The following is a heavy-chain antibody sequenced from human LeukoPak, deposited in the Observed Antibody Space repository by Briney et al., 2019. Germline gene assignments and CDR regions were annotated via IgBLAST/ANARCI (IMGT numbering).Heavy chain of an antibody. J-gene: IGHJ5*02. CDR3: AKDIASGYCSGGSCYSPWFDP. CDR1: GFTFSSYA. V-gene: IGHV3-23*01. Sequence: PGGSLRLSCAASGFTFSSYAMSWVRQAPGKGLEWVSAISGSGGTAYHADSVKGRFTISRDNSKNTLYLHMNSLRAEDTAVYYCAKDIASGYCSGGSCYSPWFDPWGQGTMVTVSS. D-gene: IGHD2-15*01. CDR2: ISGSGGTA.